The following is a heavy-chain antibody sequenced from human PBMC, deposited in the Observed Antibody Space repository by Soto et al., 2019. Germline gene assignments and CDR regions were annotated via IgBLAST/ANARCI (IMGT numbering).Heavy chain of an antibody. V-gene: IGHV1-18*01. D-gene: IGHD6-19*01. Sequence: ASVKVSCKASGYTFTSYGISWERQAPGQGLEWMGWISAYNGNTDYAQKLQGRVTMTTDTSTSTAYMELRSLRSDDTAVYYCARVCLAVAGRCYYYGMDVWGQGTTVTVSS. CDR3: ARVCLAVAGRCYYYGMDV. J-gene: IGHJ6*02. CDR2: ISAYNGNT. CDR1: GYTFTSYG.